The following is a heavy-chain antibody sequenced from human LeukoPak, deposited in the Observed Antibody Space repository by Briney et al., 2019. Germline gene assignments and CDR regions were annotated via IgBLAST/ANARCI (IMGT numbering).Heavy chain of an antibody. D-gene: IGHD3-10*01. CDR2: MNPNSGNT. V-gene: IGHV1-8*01. CDR3: ARGLLWPTHAVDY. Sequence: VASVKVSCKASGYTFTSYDINWVRQATGQGLEWMGWMNPNSGNTGYAQKFQGRVTMTRNTSISTAYMELSSLRSEDTAVYYCARGLLWPTHAVDYWGQGTLVTVSS. CDR1: GYTFTSYD. J-gene: IGHJ4*02.